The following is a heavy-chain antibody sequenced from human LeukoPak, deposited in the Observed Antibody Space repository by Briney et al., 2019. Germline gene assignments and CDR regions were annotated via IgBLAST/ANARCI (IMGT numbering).Heavy chain of an antibody. V-gene: IGHV1-8*01. CDR1: GYTFTSYD. D-gene: IGHD5-18*01. CDR3: ARGYSYGYIYYYYGMDV. J-gene: IGHJ6*02. CDR2: MNPNSGNT. Sequence: ASVKVSCKASGYTFTSYDINWVRQATGQGLEWMGWMNPNSGNTGYAQKFQGRVTMTRNTSISTAYMELSSLRSDDTAVYYCARGYSYGYIYYYYGMDVWGQGTTVTVSS.